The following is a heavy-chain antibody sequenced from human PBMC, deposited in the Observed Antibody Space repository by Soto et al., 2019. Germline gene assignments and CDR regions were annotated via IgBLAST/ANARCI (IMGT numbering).Heavy chain of an antibody. CDR1: GCSISSYY. J-gene: IGHJ4*02. Sequence: PSETLSLTCTFSGCSISSYYWSWIRQPPGKGLEWIGYIYYSGSTNYNPSLKSRVTISVDTSKNQFSLKLSSVTAADTAVYYCARQRYDDYVWGTAAYFDYWSQGTLVTVSS. V-gene: IGHV4-59*08. D-gene: IGHD3-16*01. CDR2: IYYSGST. CDR3: ARQRYDDYVWGTAAYFDY.